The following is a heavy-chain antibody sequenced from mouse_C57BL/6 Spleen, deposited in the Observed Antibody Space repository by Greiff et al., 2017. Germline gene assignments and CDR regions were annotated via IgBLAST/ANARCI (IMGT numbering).Heavy chain of an antibody. CDR1: GFTFSSYG. CDR3: ARHVDYDVRAMDY. D-gene: IGHD2-4*01. J-gene: IGHJ4*01. V-gene: IGHV5-6*01. CDR2: ISSGGSYT. Sequence: EVHLVESGGDLVKPGGSLKLSCAASGFTFSSYGMSWVRQTPDKRLAWVATISSGGSYTYYPDSVKGRFTISRDNAKNTLYLQMSSLMSEDTAMYYCARHVDYDVRAMDYWGQGTSVTVSS.